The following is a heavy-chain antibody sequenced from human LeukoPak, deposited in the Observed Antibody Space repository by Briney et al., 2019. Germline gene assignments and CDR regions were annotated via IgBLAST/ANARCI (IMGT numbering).Heavy chain of an antibody. J-gene: IGHJ4*02. CDR2: MWYDGSNK. Sequence: QPGGSLRLSCAASGFTFSSYGMHWVRQAPGKGLEWVAIMWYDGSNKYYTDSVKGRFTISRDNSKNTLYLQMNSLGVEDTAVYYCAREDTALVIAYWGQGTLVTVSS. V-gene: IGHV3-33*01. D-gene: IGHD5-18*01. CDR3: AREDTALVIAY. CDR1: GFTFSSYG.